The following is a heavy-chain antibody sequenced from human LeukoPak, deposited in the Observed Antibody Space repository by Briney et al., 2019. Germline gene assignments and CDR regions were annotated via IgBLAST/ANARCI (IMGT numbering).Heavy chain of an antibody. Sequence: GGSLRLSCAASGFTFSSFAMHWVRQAPGKGLEWVSAISGSGGSTYYADSVKGRFTISRDNSKNTLYLQMNSLRAEDTAVYYCARDLLMSVRSRWGMDVWGQGTTVSVSS. J-gene: IGHJ6*02. CDR3: ARDLLMSVRSRWGMDV. D-gene: IGHD3-10*01. CDR1: GFTFSSFA. CDR2: ISGSGGST. V-gene: IGHV3-23*01.